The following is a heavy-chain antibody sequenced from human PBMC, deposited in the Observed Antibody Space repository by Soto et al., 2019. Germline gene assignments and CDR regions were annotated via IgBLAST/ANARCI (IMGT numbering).Heavy chain of an antibody. Sequence: VQLVESGGGLVQPGRSLRLSCAASGFTFSNYGMHWVRQAPGKGLEWVAIIWYDGSNKYYADSVKGRFTISRDNSKNTVYLQMNSLRAEDTAMYYCAAGEPLNYRGQGTLVTVSS. D-gene: IGHD3-10*01. CDR1: GFTFSNYG. J-gene: IGHJ4*02. CDR2: IWYDGSNK. CDR3: AAGEPLNY. V-gene: IGHV3-33*01.